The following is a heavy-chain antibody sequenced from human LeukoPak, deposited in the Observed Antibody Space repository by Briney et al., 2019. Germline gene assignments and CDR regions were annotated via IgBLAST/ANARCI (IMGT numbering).Heavy chain of an antibody. CDR1: GGSISSYY. Sequence: TVTLSLTSTVSGGSISSYYWSWIRQPPGKGLEWIGYIYNSGSTNYNPSLKSRVTISVDTSKNQFSLKLSSVTAADTAVYYCARGYYDFWSGYYQRAPFDYWGQGTLVTVSS. CDR3: ARGYYDFWSGYYQRAPFDY. J-gene: IGHJ4*02. D-gene: IGHD3-3*01. CDR2: IYNSGST. V-gene: IGHV4-59*01.